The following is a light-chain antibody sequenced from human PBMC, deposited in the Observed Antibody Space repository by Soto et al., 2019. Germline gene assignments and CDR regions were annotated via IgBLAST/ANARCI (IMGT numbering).Light chain of an antibody. Sequence: EIVLTQAPGTLSLSPGERPTLSCRASQSVSSSYLAWYQQKPGQAPRLLIYGTSSRATGIPDRFSGSGSGGDFTLTISRLEPEDFAMFYCQQYGSSITFGQGTRLEIK. V-gene: IGKV3-20*01. CDR1: QSVSSSY. CDR3: QQYGSSIT. J-gene: IGKJ5*01. CDR2: GTS.